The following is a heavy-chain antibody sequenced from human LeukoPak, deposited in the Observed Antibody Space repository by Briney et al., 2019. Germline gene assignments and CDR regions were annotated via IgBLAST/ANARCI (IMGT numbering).Heavy chain of an antibody. V-gene: IGHV4-59*01. CDR2: VSSAVGA. Sequence: PGSLSLTYSVSGGSISSNYWTWIRQSPGKGLEYIGHVSSAVGARYNPSLRRRLTISLETTNNHFSFPLKSVSAADTAVYYRARLLDYDDSGAPDFFDIWGQGIMVIVS. D-gene: IGHD3-22*01. CDR3: ARLLDYDDSGAPDFFDI. J-gene: IGHJ3*02. CDR1: GGSISSNY.